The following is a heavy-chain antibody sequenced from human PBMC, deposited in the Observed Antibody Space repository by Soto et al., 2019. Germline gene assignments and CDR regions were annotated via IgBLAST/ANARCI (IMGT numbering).Heavy chain of an antibody. Sequence: GGSLRLSCAASGFTFSDYYMSWIRQAPGKGLEWVSYISSSGSTIYYADSVKGRFTISRDNAKNSLYLQMNSLRAGDTAVYYCARDPHYYDSSGKTDYWGQGTLVTVSS. CDR1: GFTFSDYY. V-gene: IGHV3-11*01. CDR3: ARDPHYYDSSGKTDY. CDR2: ISSSGSTI. D-gene: IGHD3-22*01. J-gene: IGHJ4*02.